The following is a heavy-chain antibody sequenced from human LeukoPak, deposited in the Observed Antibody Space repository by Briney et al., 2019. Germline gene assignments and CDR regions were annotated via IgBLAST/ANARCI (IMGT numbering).Heavy chain of an antibody. CDR1: GFTFSSYG. J-gene: IGHJ4*02. CDR2: ISYDGSNK. CDR3: AKESGYYPRQEFDY. D-gene: IGHD3-10*01. Sequence: GGSLRLSCAASGFTFSSYGMHWVRQAPGKGLEWVAVISYDGSNKYYADSVKGRFTISRDNSKNTLYLQMNSLRAEDTAVYYCAKESGYYPRQEFDYWGQRTLVTVSS. V-gene: IGHV3-30*18.